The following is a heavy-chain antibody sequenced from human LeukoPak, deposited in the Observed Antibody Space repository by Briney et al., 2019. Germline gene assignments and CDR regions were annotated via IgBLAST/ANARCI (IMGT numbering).Heavy chain of an antibody. D-gene: IGHD6-19*01. CDR2: SLSHSGENT. CDR1: GFTFSIHA. V-gene: IGHV3-23*01. J-gene: IGHJ6*02. CDR3: AKMGLEVAGTLYVMDV. Sequence: GGSLRLSCAASGFTFSIHAMSWVRQAPGKGLEWVSGSLSHSGENTNYADAVKGRFTISRDNSRNTLYLQMNSLRAEDTAVYYCAKMGLEVAGTLYVMDVWGQGTTVPVSS.